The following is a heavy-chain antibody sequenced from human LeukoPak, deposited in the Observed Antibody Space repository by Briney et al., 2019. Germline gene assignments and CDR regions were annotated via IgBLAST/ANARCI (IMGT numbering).Heavy chain of an antibody. CDR3: ATDYQLLFNWFDP. V-gene: IGHV1-2*06. Sequence: ASVKVSCKAAGYTFTGYYMFWVRQAPGQGLEWMGRINPNSGGTNYAQEFQGRVTMTRDTSISTAYMELSRLRSDDTAVYYCATDYQLLFNWFDPWGQGTLVTVSS. CDR1: GYTFTGYY. J-gene: IGHJ5*02. D-gene: IGHD2-2*01. CDR2: INPNSGGT.